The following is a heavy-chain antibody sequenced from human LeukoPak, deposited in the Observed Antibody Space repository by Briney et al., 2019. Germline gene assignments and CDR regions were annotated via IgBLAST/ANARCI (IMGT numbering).Heavy chain of an antibody. J-gene: IGHJ6*02. CDR3: AKGSTPCSSTSCYYGMDV. CDR1: GFTFNTYA. Sequence: GGSLRLSCAASGFTFNTYALHWVRQAPGKGLEWVAVVSYDGGAKYYADSVKGRFTISRDNSKNTVDLQMYSLRAEDTAVYYCAKGSTPCSSTSCYYGMDVWGQGTTVTVSS. D-gene: IGHD2-2*01. V-gene: IGHV3-30*18. CDR2: VSYDGGAK.